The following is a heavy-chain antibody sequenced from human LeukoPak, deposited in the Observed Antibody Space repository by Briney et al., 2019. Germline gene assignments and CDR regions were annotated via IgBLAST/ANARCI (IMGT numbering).Heavy chain of an antibody. D-gene: IGHD3-10*01. CDR2: ISYDGGNK. CDR1: GFTFSDYG. V-gene: IGHV3-30*18. Sequence: GGSLRLSCAASGFTFSDYGMHWVRQAPGKGLEWVALISYDGGNKFYADSVRDRFTISRDNSKNTLFLQMNSLRIEDTTVYYCAKVFEVRGARRPKDYWGQGTLVIVSS. J-gene: IGHJ4*02. CDR3: AKVFEVRGARRPKDY.